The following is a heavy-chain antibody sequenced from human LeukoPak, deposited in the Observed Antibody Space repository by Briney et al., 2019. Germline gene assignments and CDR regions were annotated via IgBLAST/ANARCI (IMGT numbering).Heavy chain of an antibody. Sequence: PGGSLRLSCAASGFTFGTYAMSWVRQAPGKGLEWVSGISGSGGGTYFADSVKGRFTISRDNSKNTLHLQMNSLRAEDTAVFYCARANYAYVWGTYRYTHIDYWGQGTLVTVSS. J-gene: IGHJ4*02. V-gene: IGHV3-23*01. D-gene: IGHD3-16*02. CDR3: ARANYAYVWGTYRYTHIDY. CDR2: ISGSGGGT. CDR1: GFTFGTYA.